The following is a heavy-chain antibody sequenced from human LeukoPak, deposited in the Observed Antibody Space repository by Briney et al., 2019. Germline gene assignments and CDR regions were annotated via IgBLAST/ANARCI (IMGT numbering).Heavy chain of an antibody. V-gene: IGHV1-8*01. J-gene: IGHJ6*02. CDR2: MNPNSGNT. D-gene: IGHD3-10*01. Sequence: ASVKVSCKASGYTFTSYDINWVRQATGQGLEWMGWMNPNSGNTGYAQKFQGRVTMTRNTSISTAYMELSSLRSEDTAVYYCARVLYGSGSYYNRYYGMDVWGQGTTVTVSS. CDR1: GYTFTSYD. CDR3: ARVLYGSGSYYNRYYGMDV.